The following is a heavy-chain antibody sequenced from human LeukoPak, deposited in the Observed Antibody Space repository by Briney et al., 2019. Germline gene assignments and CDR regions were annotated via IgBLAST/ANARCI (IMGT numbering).Heavy chain of an antibody. CDR3: AKDAQRGFDYSNSLEY. V-gene: IGHV3-33*06. D-gene: IGHD4-11*01. CDR2: IWSDKSNR. CDR1: GFIFNHHA. J-gene: IGHJ4*02. Sequence: PGGSLRLSCAASGFIFNHHAMHWVRQAPGKGLQWVAVIWSDKSNRFYADSVRGRFTISRDDSRKTVYLHMERLTAEDTAIYYCAKDAQRGFDYSNSLEYWGQGALVT.